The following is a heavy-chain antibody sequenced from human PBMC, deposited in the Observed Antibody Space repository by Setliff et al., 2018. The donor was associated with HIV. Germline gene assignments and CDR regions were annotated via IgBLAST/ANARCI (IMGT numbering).Heavy chain of an antibody. CDR1: GYSFTTYW. V-gene: IGHV5-51*01. J-gene: IGHJ4*02. CDR3: ARAYSSRGGADY. D-gene: IGHD6-19*01. CDR2: IFPGDSDT. Sequence: GESLKISCKGSGYSFTTYWIVWVRQIPGKGLEWMGIIFPGDSDTRYSPSFQGQVTFSVDKSISVAYLHWSSLKASDTAKYYCARAYSSRGGADYWGRGTLVTVSS.